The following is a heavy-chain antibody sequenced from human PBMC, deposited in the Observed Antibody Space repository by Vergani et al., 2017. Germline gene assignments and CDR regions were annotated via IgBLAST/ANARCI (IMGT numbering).Heavy chain of an antibody. J-gene: IGHJ4*02. CDR1: GFTLSNYD. D-gene: IGHD3-16*01. CDR3: AKHFRGWGIDY. CDR2: IQFDGSNQ. V-gene: IGHV3-30*02. Sequence: QVQLVESGGGVVQRGGSLRLSCATSGFTLSNYDMQWIRQGPGKGLEFVAFIQFDGSNQYYADSVKGRFTLSRDFSKNTLYLQMNSLRTHDTATYYCAKHFRGWGIDYGGQGTQVIVSS.